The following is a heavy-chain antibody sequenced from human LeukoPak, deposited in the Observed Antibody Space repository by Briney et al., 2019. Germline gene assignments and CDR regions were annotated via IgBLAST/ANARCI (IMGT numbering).Heavy chain of an antibody. CDR3: ARVPRRGERFDP. CDR1: GYTFTRYG. D-gene: IGHD3-10*01. J-gene: IGHJ5*02. CDR2: ISAYNGYT. V-gene: IGHV1-18*01. Sequence: ASVKVSCKASGYTFTRYGITWVRQAPGQGLEWLGWISAYNGYTDYAQNLQDRVTMSTDTSTNTAYMELRSLRFDDTAVYYCARVPRRGERFDPWGQGTLVTVSS.